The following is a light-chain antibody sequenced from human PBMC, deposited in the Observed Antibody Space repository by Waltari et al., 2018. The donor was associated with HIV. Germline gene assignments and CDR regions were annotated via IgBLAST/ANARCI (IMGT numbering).Light chain of an antibody. CDR2: GAS. Sequence: EIEMTQSPATLSVSPGERATLYCRARQSISSNLAWYQQKPGQAPRLLIYGASTRATGIPARFSGSGSGTEFTLTISSLQSEDFAVYYCQQYNSWLRTFGQGTKVEIK. CDR3: QQYNSWLRT. V-gene: IGKV3-15*01. CDR1: QSISSN. J-gene: IGKJ1*01.